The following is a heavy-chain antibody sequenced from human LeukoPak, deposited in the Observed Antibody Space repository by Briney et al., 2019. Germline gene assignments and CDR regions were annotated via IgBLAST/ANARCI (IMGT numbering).Heavy chain of an antibody. CDR3: ARCRAQNGSGRDRKQILDWFDP. J-gene: IGHJ5*02. V-gene: IGHV1-18*01. CDR1: GYTFTSYG. D-gene: IGHD3-10*01. CDR2: ISAYNGNT. Sequence: GASVKDSCKASGYTFTSYGISWVRQAPGQGLEWMGWISAYNGNTNYAQKLQGRVTMTTGTSTSTAYMELRSLRSDDTAVYYCARCRAQNGSGRDRKQILDWFDPWGQGTLVTVSS.